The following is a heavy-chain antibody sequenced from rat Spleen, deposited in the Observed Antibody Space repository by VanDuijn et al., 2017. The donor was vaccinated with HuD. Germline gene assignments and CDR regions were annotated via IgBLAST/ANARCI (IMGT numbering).Heavy chain of an antibody. CDR2: INSAGSA. V-gene: IGHV3-3*01. CDR3: ARWTRYFDY. D-gene: IGHD1-4*01. Sequence: EVQLQESGPGLVKPSQSLSLTCSVTGYSITSGYGWSWIRKFPGNKLEWMGYINSAGSANYNPPLKSQISITRDTSKNQFFLQLTSVSSEDTATYYCARWTRYFDYWGQGVVVTVSS. CDR1: GYSITSGYG. J-gene: IGHJ2*01.